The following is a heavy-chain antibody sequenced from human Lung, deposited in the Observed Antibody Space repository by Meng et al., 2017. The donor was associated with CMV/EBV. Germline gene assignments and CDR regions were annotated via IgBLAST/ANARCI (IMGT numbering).Heavy chain of an antibody. CDR1: FSSYA. J-gene: IGHJ4*02. D-gene: IGHD3-22*01. CDR3: AKDQNYYDTSGFLKTSFDY. CDR2: IRGNGRAT. Sequence: FSSYAMTWVRQAPGTGLEWLSLIRGNGRATFYADSVKGRYTIYRDDSKNTLYLQMNSLRAEDTAVYYCAKDQNYYDTSGFLKTSFDYWGQGTLVTVSS. V-gene: IGHV3-23*01.